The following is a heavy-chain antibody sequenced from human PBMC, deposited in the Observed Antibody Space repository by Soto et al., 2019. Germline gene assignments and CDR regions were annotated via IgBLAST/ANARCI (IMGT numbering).Heavy chain of an antibody. CDR3: ASRPGLDTAPFDY. CDR1: GFTFTTHP. CDR2: INPGNGYS. J-gene: IGHJ4*02. D-gene: IGHD1-1*01. V-gene: IGHV1-3*01. Sequence: QVHLVQSGAEVREPGASVKISCKASGFTFTTHPIHWVRQAPDQRLEWMGWINPGNGYSDYSQKFQGRVTFTRDTSANTAYMELNSLRAEDTALYYCASRPGLDTAPFDYWGQGTLVTVSS.